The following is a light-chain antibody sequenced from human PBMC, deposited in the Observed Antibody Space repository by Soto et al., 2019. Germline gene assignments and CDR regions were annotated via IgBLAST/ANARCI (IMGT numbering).Light chain of an antibody. J-gene: IGKJ1*01. CDR3: QQYASPSRT. Sequence: EIVLTQSPGTLSLSPGERATLSCRASQSVSSYLAWYQQKPAQAPSLLIYGASSRATGIPDRFSARESGTDFTLAIIRLEPEDSAGYCCQQYASPSRTFSQETKVQIK. V-gene: IGKV3-20*01. CDR1: QSVSSY. CDR2: GAS.